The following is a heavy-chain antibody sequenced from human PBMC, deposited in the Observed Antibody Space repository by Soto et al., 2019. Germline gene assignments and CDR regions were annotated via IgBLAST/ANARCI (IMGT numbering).Heavy chain of an antibody. V-gene: IGHV4-59*01. CDR2: IYYSGST. Sequence: SETLSLTCTVSGGSISSYYWSWIRQPPGKGLEWIGYIYYSGSTNYNPSLKSRVTISVDTSKNQFSMKLSSVTAADTAVYYCARGSGLNNWNWIGPHYYYMDVWGKGTTVTVS. CDR1: GGSISSYY. J-gene: IGHJ6*03. D-gene: IGHD1-7*01. CDR3: ARGSGLNNWNWIGPHYYYMDV.